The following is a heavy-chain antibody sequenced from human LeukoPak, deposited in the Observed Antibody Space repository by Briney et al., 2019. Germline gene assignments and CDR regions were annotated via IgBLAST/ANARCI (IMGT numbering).Heavy chain of an antibody. CDR1: GGAFSSYA. D-gene: IGHD3-22*01. V-gene: IGHV1-69*13. Sequence: SVKVSCKASGGAFSSYAISWVRQAPGQGLEWMGGIIPIFGTANYAQKFQGRVTITADESTSTAYMELSSLRSEDTAVYYCARGRSGYYDRYFDLWGRGTLVTVSS. CDR2: IIPIFGTA. CDR3: ARGRSGYYDRYFDL. J-gene: IGHJ2*01.